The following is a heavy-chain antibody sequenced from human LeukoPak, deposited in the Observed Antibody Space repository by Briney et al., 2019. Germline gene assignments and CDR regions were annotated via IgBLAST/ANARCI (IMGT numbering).Heavy chain of an antibody. CDR3: ARARVATTTPNLYYMDV. Sequence: ASVKVSCKASGYTFTGYYMHWVRQAPGQGLEWMGWINPNSGGTNYAQKFQGRVTVTRDTSISTANMELSRLRSDDTAVYYCARARVATTTPNLYYMDVWGRGTTVTVSS. J-gene: IGHJ6*03. V-gene: IGHV1-2*02. D-gene: IGHD5-12*01. CDR1: GYTFTGYY. CDR2: INPNSGGT.